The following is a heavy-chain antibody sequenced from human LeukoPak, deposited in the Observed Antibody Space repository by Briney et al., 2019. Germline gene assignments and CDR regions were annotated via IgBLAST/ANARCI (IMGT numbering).Heavy chain of an antibody. Sequence: GGSLRLSCAASGFTFSSYGMHWVRQAPGKGLEWVAFIRFDGSDKNYADSVKGRFTISRDNSKNTLFLQLNSLRGADTAVYYCAKDPVLVGATPDAFDIWGQGTMVTVSS. CDR1: GFTFSSYG. V-gene: IGHV3-30*02. CDR3: AKDPVLVGATPDAFDI. D-gene: IGHD1-26*01. CDR2: IRFDGSDK. J-gene: IGHJ3*02.